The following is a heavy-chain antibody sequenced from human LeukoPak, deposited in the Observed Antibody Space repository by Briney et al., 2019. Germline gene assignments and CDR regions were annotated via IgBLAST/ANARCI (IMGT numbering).Heavy chain of an antibody. CDR2: INPNSGGT. CDR1: GYTFTGYY. J-gene: IGHJ6*02. V-gene: IGHV1-2*02. D-gene: IGHD4-23*01. Sequence: ASVKVSCKASGYTFTGYYMHWVRQAPGQGLEWMGWINPNSGGTNYAQKFQGRVTMTRDTSISTAYMELSRLRSDDTAVYYCARALVRYGGNSYGMDVWGQGTTVTVPS. CDR3: ARALVRYGGNSYGMDV.